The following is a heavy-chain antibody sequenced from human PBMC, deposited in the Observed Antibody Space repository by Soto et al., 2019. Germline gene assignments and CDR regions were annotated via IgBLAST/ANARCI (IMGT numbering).Heavy chain of an antibody. CDR1: GFTFDDYA. Sequence: GGSLRRSWAASGFTFDDYAMHWVRQAPGKGREWGSCISWNSGSIGYAGYVKGRFTTYTASAQNSLYLQLNRLRAEDTALPSCAQDSPNGPRGGFDIWGQGPMVTV. CDR2: ISWNSGSI. J-gene: IGHJ3*02. D-gene: IGHD2-8*01. CDR3: AQDSPNGPRGGFDI. V-gene: IGHV3-9*01.